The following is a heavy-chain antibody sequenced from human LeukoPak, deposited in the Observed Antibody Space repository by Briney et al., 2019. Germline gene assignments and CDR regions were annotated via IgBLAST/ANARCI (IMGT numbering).Heavy chain of an antibody. CDR1: GFTVSSNY. D-gene: IGHD4-11*01. CDR2: IYSGGST. J-gene: IGHJ4*02. Sequence: PGGSLRLSCAASGFTVSSNYMSWVRQAPGKGLEWVSVIYSGGSTYYADSVKGRFTISRDNAKNSLYLQMNSLRAEDTAVYYCARVFTDYNVDYFDYWGQGTLVTVSS. V-gene: IGHV3-53*01. CDR3: ARVFTDYNVDYFDY.